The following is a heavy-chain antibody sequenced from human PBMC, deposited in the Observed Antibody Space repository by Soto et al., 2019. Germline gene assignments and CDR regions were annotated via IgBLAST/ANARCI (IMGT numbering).Heavy chain of an antibody. CDR2: ISAYNGNT. CDR1: GYTFTSYG. J-gene: IGHJ4*02. V-gene: IGHV1-18*01. D-gene: IGHD3-22*01. Sequence: GASVKVSCKASGYTFTSYGISWVRQAPGQGLEWMGWISAYNGNTNYAQKLQGRVTMTTDTSTSTAYMELRSLRSDDTSVYYCAKAAAYYDSSGQGYWGQGPLVTVS. CDR3: AKAAAYYDSSGQGY.